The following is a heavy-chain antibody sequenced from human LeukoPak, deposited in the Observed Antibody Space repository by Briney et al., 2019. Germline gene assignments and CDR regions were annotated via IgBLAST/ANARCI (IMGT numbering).Heavy chain of an antibody. V-gene: IGHV3-48*01. D-gene: IGHD5-18*01. CDR2: ISSSSSTI. Sequence: GGSLRLSCAASGFTFSSYSMNWVRQAPGKGLEWVSYISSSSSTIYYADSVKGRFTISRDNAKNSLYLQMNSLRAEDTAVYYCARDSAMVGTNWFDPWGQGTPVTVSS. CDR1: GFTFSSYS. J-gene: IGHJ5*02. CDR3: ARDSAMVGTNWFDP.